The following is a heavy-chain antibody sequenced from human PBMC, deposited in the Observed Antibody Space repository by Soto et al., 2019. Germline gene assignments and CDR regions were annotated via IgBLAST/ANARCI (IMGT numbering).Heavy chain of an antibody. Sequence: PGGSLRLSCAASRFTFSSYAMSWVRQAPGKGLEWVSAISGSGGSTYYADSVKGRFTISRDNSKNTLYLQMNSLRAEDTAVYYCAKDGGYCSGGSCPKSNSYYYYYGMDVWGQGTTVTVSS. CDR3: AKDGGYCSGGSCPKSNSYYYYYGMDV. J-gene: IGHJ6*02. CDR2: ISGSGGST. D-gene: IGHD2-15*01. V-gene: IGHV3-23*01. CDR1: RFTFSSYA.